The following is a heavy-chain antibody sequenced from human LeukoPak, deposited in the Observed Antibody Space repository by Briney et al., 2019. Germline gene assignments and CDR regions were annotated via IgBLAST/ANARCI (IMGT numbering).Heavy chain of an antibody. V-gene: IGHV1-69*05. Sequence: SVKVSCKASGGTFSSYAISWVRQAPGQGLEWMGGIIPIFGTANYAQKFQGRVTITTDESTSTAYMELSSLRSEDTAVYYCAREHQLVSSPDAFDIWGQGTMVTVSS. CDR3: AREHQLVSSPDAFDI. J-gene: IGHJ3*02. D-gene: IGHD6-6*01. CDR1: GGTFSSYA. CDR2: IIPIFGTA.